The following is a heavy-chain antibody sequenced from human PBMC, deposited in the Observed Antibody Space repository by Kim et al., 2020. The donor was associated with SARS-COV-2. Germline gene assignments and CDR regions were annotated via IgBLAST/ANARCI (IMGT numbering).Heavy chain of an antibody. J-gene: IGHJ3*01. Sequence: KTRDYQKFQGRPTITRDTSASTAYMELNSLRSEDTAVYYCAREGHEGGYLTWGQGTIVTVSS. CDR3: AREGHEGGYLT. CDR2: KT. D-gene: IGHD3-22*01. V-gene: IGHV1-3*01.